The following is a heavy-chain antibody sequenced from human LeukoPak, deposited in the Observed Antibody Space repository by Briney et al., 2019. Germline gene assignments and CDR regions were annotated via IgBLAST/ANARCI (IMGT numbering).Heavy chain of an antibody. CDR3: ARPAGLRSRLFDY. Sequence: SETLSLTCAVYGGSFSGYYWSWIRQPPGKGLEWIGEINHSGSTNYNPSLKSRVTLSVDTSKNQFSLKLSSVTAADTAVYYCARPAGLRSRLFDYWGQGTLVTVSS. V-gene: IGHV4-34*01. CDR1: GGSFSGYY. CDR2: INHSGST. J-gene: IGHJ4*02.